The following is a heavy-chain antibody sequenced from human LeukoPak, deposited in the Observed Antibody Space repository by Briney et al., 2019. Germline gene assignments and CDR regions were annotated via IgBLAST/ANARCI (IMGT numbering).Heavy chain of an antibody. D-gene: IGHD3-9*01. CDR1: GFTFSNFA. J-gene: IGHJ5*01. CDR2: IYRAGTTK. V-gene: IGHV3-23*03. Sequence: GGSLRLSCAASGFTFSNFAMAWVRQSPGKGLEWVSGIYRAGTTKYYADSVRGRFTISRDNARDMLYLQMDSLRADDTAVYFCVKDLTPIDGRWEFDSWGQGTLVTVA. CDR3: VKDLTPIDGRWEFDS.